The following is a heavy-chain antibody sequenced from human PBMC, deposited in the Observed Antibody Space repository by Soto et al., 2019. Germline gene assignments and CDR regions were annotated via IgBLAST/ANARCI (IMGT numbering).Heavy chain of an antibody. CDR1: GFTFSSYW. CDR2: IKQDGSEK. V-gene: IGHV3-7*01. D-gene: IGHD4-17*01. J-gene: IGHJ6*02. Sequence: PGGSLRLSCAASGFTFSSYWMSWVRQAPGKGLEWVANIKQDGSEKYYVDSVKGRFTISRDNAKNSLYLQMNSLRAEDTAVYYCARDLPPGYGDYGWYYYGMDVWGQGTTVTVSS. CDR3: ARDLPPGYGDYGWYYYGMDV.